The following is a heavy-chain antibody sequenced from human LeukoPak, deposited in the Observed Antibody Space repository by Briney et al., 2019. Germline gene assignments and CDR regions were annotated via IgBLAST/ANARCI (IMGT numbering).Heavy chain of an antibody. V-gene: IGHV1-18*01. CDR1: GYTFTSYG. D-gene: IGHD6-6*01. CDR2: ISAYNGNT. CDR3: VRDRGRYSSSSWFDP. Sequence: ASVKVSCKASGYTFTSYGISWVRQAPGQGLEWMGWISAYNGNTNYAQKLQGRVTMTTDTSTSTAYMELRSLRSDDTAVYYCVRDRGRYSSSSWFDPWGQGTLVTVSS. J-gene: IGHJ5*02.